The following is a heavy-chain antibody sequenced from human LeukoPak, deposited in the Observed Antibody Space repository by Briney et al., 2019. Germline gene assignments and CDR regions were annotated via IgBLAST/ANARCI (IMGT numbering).Heavy chain of an antibody. V-gene: IGHV3-30*02. CDR3: AKVPGGYCSGGSCYSFDY. J-gene: IGHJ4*02. Sequence: GGSLRLSCAASGFTFSIYGMHWVRQAPGKGLEWVAFIRYDGSNKYYADSVKGRFTISRDNSKNTLYLQMNSLRAEDTAVYYCAKVPGGYCSGGSCYSFDYWGQGTLVTVSS. D-gene: IGHD2-15*01. CDR2: IRYDGSNK. CDR1: GFTFSIYG.